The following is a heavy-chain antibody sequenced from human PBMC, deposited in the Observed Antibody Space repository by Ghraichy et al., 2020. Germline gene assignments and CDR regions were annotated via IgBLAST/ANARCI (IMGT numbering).Heavy chain of an antibody. CDR3: ARAIWVRYSGYYYYCMDV. V-gene: IGHV1-18*01. CDR2: ISAYNGNT. Sequence: ASLKVSCKASGYTFTSYGISWVRQAPGQGLEWMGWISAYNGNTNYAQKLQGRVTMTTDTSTSTAYMELRSLRSDDTAVYYCARAIWVRYSGYYYYCMDVWGKGTTVTVSS. J-gene: IGHJ6*03. D-gene: IGHD1-26*01. CDR1: GYTFTSYG.